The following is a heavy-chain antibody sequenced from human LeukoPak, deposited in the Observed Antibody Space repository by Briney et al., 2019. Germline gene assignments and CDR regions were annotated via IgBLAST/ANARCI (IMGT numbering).Heavy chain of an antibody. CDR3: ARSIAEIDNWFDP. CDR2: IYYSGST. CDR1: GGSISSYY. V-gene: IGHV4-59*01. Sequence: NPSETLSLTCTVSGGSISSYYWSWIRQPPGKGLEWIAYIYYSGSTNYNPSLKSRVTISVDTSKNQFSLKLSSVTAADTAVYYCARSIAEIDNWFDPWGQGTLVTVSS. J-gene: IGHJ5*02. D-gene: IGHD2/OR15-2a*01.